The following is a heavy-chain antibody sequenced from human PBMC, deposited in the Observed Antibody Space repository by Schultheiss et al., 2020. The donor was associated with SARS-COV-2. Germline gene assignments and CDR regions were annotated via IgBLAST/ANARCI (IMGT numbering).Heavy chain of an antibody. CDR3: ARERGAVITDYYYGMDV. CDR1: GGSISSGGYS. D-gene: IGHD4-23*01. V-gene: IGHV4-30-2*01. CDR2: IYHSGST. Sequence: SQTLSLTCAVSGGSISSGGYSWSWIRQPPGKGLEWIGYIYHSGSTYYNPSLKSRVTISVDTSKNQFSLKLSSVTAADTAVYYCARERGAVITDYYYGMDVWGQGTTVTVSS. J-gene: IGHJ6*02.